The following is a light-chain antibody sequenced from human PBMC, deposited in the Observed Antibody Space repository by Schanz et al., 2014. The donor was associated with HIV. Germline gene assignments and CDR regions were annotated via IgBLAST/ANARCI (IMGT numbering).Light chain of an antibody. V-gene: IGKV3-20*01. Sequence: DIVMTQSPASLSVSPGERATLSCRASQSVSSNYLAWYQQKPGQAPRLLIYGASSRATGIPDRFSGSGSGTDFTLTISRLEPEDFAVYYCQQYGSSFGPGTKVEIK. CDR2: GAS. CDR1: QSVSSNY. J-gene: IGKJ3*01. CDR3: QQYGSS.